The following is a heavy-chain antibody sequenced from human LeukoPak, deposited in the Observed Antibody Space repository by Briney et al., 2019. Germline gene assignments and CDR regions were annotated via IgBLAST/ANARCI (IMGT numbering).Heavy chain of an antibody. J-gene: IGHJ6*02. V-gene: IGHV4-38-2*02. CDR1: GYTISSGYY. CDR3: ARFSSSWFPMDV. D-gene: IGHD6-13*01. CDR2: INHSGST. Sequence: SETLSLTCTVSGYTISSGYYWGWIRQPPGKGLEWIGEINHSGSTNYNPSLKSRVTISVDTSKNQFSLKLSSVTAADTAVYYCARFSSSWFPMDVWGQGTTVTVSS.